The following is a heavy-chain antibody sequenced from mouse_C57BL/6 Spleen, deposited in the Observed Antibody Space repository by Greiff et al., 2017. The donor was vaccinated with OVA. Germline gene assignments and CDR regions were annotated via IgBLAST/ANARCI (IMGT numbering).Heavy chain of an antibody. J-gene: IGHJ3*01. D-gene: IGHD2-4*01. CDR2: ISSGGSYT. V-gene: IGHV5-6*01. CDR1: GFTFSSYG. Sequence: EVKVVESGGDLVKPGGSLKLSCAASGFTFSSYGMSWVRQTPDKRLEWVATISSGGSYTYYPDSVKGRFTISRDNAKNTLYLQMSSLKSEDTAMYYCARHGDYDRGFAYWGQGTLVTVSA. CDR3: ARHGDYDRGFAY.